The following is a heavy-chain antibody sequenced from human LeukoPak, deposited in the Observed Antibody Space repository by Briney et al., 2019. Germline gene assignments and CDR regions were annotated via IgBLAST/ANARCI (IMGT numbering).Heavy chain of an antibody. CDR1: GFTFSSCA. J-gene: IGHJ4*02. Sequence: GGSLRLSCAASGFTFSSCAMTWVRQAPGKGLEWVANIKGDGSDNHYVDSVRGRFTISRDNAKNSLYLQMNSLRAEDTAVYYCARDLGYYRADYWGQGTLVTVSS. CDR2: IKGDGSDN. CDR3: ARDLGYYRADY. V-gene: IGHV3-7*04. D-gene: IGHD1-26*01.